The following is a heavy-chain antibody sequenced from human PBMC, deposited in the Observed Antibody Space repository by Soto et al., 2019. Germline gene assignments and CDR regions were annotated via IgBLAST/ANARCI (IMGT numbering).Heavy chain of an antibody. CDR2: INPSGGST. Sequence: GASVKVSCKASGYTFTSYYMHWVRQAPGQGLEWMGIINPSGGSTSYAQKLQDRVTMTTDTTTTTAYMELRSLRSDDTAVYYCARGQGEYCSGGSCYADYYYNGMDVWGQGTTVTVSS. CDR3: ARGQGEYCSGGSCYADYYYNGMDV. CDR1: GYTFTSYY. V-gene: IGHV1-46*01. D-gene: IGHD2-15*01. J-gene: IGHJ6*02.